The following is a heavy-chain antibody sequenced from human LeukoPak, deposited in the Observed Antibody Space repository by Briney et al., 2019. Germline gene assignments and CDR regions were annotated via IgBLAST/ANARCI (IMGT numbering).Heavy chain of an antibody. V-gene: IGHV4-39*01. Sequence: SETLSLTCTVSGGSISSSSYYWGWIRQPPGQGLEWIGSIYYSGSTYYNPSLKSRVTISVDTSKNQFSLKLSSVTAADTAVYYCAGLTYYYDSSGYYVDYWGQGTLVTVSS. CDR1: GGSISSSSYY. J-gene: IGHJ4*02. CDR2: IYYSGST. D-gene: IGHD3-22*01. CDR3: AGLTYYYDSSGYYVDY.